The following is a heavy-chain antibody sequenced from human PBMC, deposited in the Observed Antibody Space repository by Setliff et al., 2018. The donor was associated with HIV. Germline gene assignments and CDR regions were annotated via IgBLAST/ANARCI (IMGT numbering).Heavy chain of an antibody. V-gene: IGHV3-64*02. CDR3: AKDRGQGYSGYYGCDS. D-gene: IGHD5-12*01. CDR1: GFTFSSYA. J-gene: IGHJ5*02. CDR2: ISSNGGST. Sequence: GGSLRLSCAASGFTFSSYAMHWVRQAPGKGLEYVSAISSNGGSTYYADSVKGRFTISRDNSKNTLYLQMGSLRAEDMAVYYCAKDRGQGYSGYYGCDSWGQGTLVTVSS.